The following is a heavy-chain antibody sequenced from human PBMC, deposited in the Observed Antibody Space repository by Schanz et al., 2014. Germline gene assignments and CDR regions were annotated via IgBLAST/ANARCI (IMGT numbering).Heavy chain of an antibody. CDR2: MNSKTGNT. V-gene: IGHV1-8*02. CDR1: GYTFNNHG. J-gene: IGHJ4*02. Sequence: QVQLVQSGAEGKKPGASVRLSCEASGYTFNNHGISWVRQATGQGLEWMGWMNSKTGNTGYAQRFQGRVTMTRNTSITTAYLELSSLRSGDTAVYYCTKGRTFGRWGQGTLVTVSS. CDR3: TKGRTFGR. D-gene: IGHD3-16*01.